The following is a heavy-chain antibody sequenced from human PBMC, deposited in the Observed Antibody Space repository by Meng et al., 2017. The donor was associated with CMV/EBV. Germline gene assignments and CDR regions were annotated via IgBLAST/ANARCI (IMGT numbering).Heavy chain of an antibody. J-gene: IGHJ6*02. CDR1: GFTFSSYS. D-gene: IGHD4-11*01. CDR3: ARGLDYSREDYGMDV. CDR2: ISSSSSTI. Sequence: GESLKISCAASGFTFSSYSMNWVRQAPGKGLEWVSYISSSSSTIYYADSVKGRFTISRDNAKNSLYLQMNSLRAEDTAVYYCARGLDYSREDYGMDVWGQGTTVTVSS. V-gene: IGHV3-48*04.